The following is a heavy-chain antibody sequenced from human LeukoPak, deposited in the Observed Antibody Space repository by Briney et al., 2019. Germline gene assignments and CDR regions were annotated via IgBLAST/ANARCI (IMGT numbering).Heavy chain of an antibody. J-gene: IGHJ6*03. CDR1: GFTFSSYS. Sequence: GGSLRLSCAASGFTFSSYSMNWVRQAPGKGLEWVSSISSSSSYIYYADPVKGRFTISRDNAKNSLYLQMNSLRAEDTAVYYCARADSSGYYLTYYYYYMDVWGKGTTVTVSS. D-gene: IGHD3-22*01. CDR3: ARADSSGYYLTYYYYYMDV. V-gene: IGHV3-21*01. CDR2: ISSSSSYI.